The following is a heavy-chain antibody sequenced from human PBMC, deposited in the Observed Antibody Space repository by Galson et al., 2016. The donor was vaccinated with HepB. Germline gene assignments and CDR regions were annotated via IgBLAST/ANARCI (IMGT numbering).Heavy chain of an antibody. CDR2: MNPNSGNS. CDR3: VRGLLSMIDGVDY. V-gene: IGHV1-8*01. CDR1: GYTFTTFD. D-gene: IGHD2/OR15-2a*01. J-gene: IGHJ4*02. Sequence: SVKVSCKASGYTFTTFDINWVRQATGQGLEWMGWMNPNSGNSGYAQKFQGRLTMTSDTSTNTAYMELSSLRSEDTAVYYCVRGLLSMIDGVDYWGQGTLLTASS.